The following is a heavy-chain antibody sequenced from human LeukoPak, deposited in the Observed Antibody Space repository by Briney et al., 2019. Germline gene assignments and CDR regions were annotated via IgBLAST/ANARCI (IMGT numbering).Heavy chain of an antibody. J-gene: IGHJ4*02. D-gene: IGHD6-6*01. CDR3: ARAELWYSSSPHDY. CDR2: ISVHNGNT. CDR1: GYTFTSYG. V-gene: IGHV1-18*01. Sequence: ASVKVSCKASGYTFTSYGVSWVRQAPGQGLEWMGCISVHNGNTKYAQKVQGRVTMTTDTSTSTAYKELRSLRSDDAAVYNCARAELWYSSSPHDYWGQGTLVTVSS.